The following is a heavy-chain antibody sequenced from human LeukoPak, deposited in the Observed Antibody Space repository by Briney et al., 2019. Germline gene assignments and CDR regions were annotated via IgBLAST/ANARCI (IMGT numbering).Heavy chain of an antibody. J-gene: IGHJ3*02. CDR2: VSGNNGNT. CDR3: ARDENSVTGAFDI. V-gene: IGHV1-18*01. Sequence: ASVKVSCKASGYTFTTYGISWVRQAPGQGLVWMGWVSGNNGNTNYAQKLQGRVTMTTDTSTNTAYMELRSLRSDDTAVYYCARDENSVTGAFDIWGQGTMVTVSS. D-gene: IGHD4-17*01. CDR1: GYTFTTYG.